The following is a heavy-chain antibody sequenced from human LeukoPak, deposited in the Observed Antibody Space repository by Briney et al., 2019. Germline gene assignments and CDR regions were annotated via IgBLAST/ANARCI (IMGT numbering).Heavy chain of an antibody. CDR1: GYTFTGYY. CDR2: INPSGGST. D-gene: IGHD2-2*02. CDR3: ARALGCSSASCYKYPGYYYYYMDV. V-gene: IGHV1-46*01. J-gene: IGHJ6*03. Sequence: GASVKVSCKASGYTFTGYYMHWVRQAPGQGLEWMGIINPSGGSTSYAQKFQGRVTMTRDMSTSTVHMELSSLRSEDTAVYYCARALGCSSASCYKYPGYYYYYMDVWGKGTKVTVSS.